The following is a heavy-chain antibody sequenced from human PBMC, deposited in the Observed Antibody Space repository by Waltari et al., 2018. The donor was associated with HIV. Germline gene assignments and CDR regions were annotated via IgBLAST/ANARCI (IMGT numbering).Heavy chain of an antibody. Sequence: EVQLVESGGGLVQPGRSLRLSCAASGFTFDDYAMHWVRQAPGKGLEGVSGMSWNSGSIGYADSVKGRFTISRDNAKNSLYLQMNSLRAEDTALYYCAKDMSSDDAFDIWGQGTMVTVSS. CDR1: GFTFDDYA. J-gene: IGHJ3*02. V-gene: IGHV3-9*01. CDR2: MSWNSGSI. CDR3: AKDMSSDDAFDI.